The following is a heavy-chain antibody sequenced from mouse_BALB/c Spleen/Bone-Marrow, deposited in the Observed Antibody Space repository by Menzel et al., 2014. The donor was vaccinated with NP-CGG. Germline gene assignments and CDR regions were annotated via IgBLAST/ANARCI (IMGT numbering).Heavy chain of an antibody. V-gene: IGHV2-6-5*01. J-gene: IGHJ4*01. Sequence: VKLVESGPGLVAPSQSLSITCTVSGFSLTDYGVSWIRQPPGKSLEWLGVIWGGGSTYYNSALKSRLSISKDNTKSQVFLKMNSLQTDDTAMYYCAKHGREYYAMDYWGQGTSVTVSS. CDR3: AKHGREYYAMDY. CDR2: IWGGGST. D-gene: IGHD4-1*01. CDR1: GFSLTDYG.